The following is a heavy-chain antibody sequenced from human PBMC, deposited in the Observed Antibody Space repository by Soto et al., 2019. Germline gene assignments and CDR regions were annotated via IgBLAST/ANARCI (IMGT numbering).Heavy chain of an antibody. CDR3: ATLGLQQAF. Sequence: GSLRLSCAASGFTFNTWMHWVRQAPGEGLVWVSSIDSDGSITSYADSVKGRFTISRDNAKNTLYLQMNSLRAEDTAVYYCATLGLQQAFWGQGTLVTVSS. CDR2: IDSDGSIT. V-gene: IGHV3-74*01. D-gene: IGHD2-21*02. J-gene: IGHJ4*02. CDR1: GFTFNTW.